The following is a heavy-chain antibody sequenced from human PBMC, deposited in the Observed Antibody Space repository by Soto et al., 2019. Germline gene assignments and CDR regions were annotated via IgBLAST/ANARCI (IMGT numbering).Heavy chain of an antibody. D-gene: IGHD3-16*01. Sequence: PGGSLRLSCAASGFTFSDHYMDWVRQAPGKGLEWVGHTRNKANSYTTEYAASVKGRFTISRDDSKNSLYLQMNSLKTEDTAVYYCILSSRPAGLDWFDPWGQGTLVTVSS. CDR2: TRNKANSYTT. CDR3: ILSSRPAGLDWFDP. CDR1: GFTFSDHY. J-gene: IGHJ5*02. V-gene: IGHV3-72*01.